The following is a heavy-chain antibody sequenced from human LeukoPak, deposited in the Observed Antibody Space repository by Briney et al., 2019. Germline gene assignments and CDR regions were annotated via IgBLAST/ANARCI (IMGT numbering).Heavy chain of an antibody. J-gene: IGHJ5*02. CDR1: GYTVTSYG. D-gene: IGHD2-15*01. V-gene: IGHV1-18*01. CDR3: ARDLGGWFDP. CDR2: ISAYNGNT. Sequence: ASVQVSCKGSGYTVTSYGISWVRQAPGQGLEWMGWISAYNGNTNYAQKLQGRVTMTTDTSTSTAYMELRSLRSDDTAVYYCARDLGGWFDPWGQGTLVTVSS.